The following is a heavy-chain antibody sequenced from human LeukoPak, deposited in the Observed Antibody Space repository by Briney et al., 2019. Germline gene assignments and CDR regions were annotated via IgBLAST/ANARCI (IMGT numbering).Heavy chain of an antibody. Sequence: PGGSLRLSCAASGFTFSGSVMHWVRQASGKGLEWVGRIRSKANSYATAYAASVKGRFTISRDDSKNTAYLQMNSLKTEDTAVYYCARVYHDILTGSGGWFDPWGQGTLVTVSS. V-gene: IGHV3-73*01. CDR1: GFTFSGSV. CDR3: ARVYHDILTGSGGWFDP. D-gene: IGHD3-9*01. J-gene: IGHJ5*02. CDR2: IRSKANSYAT.